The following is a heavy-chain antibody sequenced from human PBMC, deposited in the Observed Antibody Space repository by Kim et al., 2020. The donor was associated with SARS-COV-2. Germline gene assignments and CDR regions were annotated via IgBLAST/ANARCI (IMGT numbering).Heavy chain of an antibody. D-gene: IGHD2-15*01. Sequence: SVKVSCKASGGTFSSYAISWVRQAPGQGLEWMGGIIPIFGTTNYAQKFQGRVTITADESTSTAYMELRSLRSEDTAVYYCAREGPYGGNPLWGQGTLVTVSS. J-gene: IGHJ4*02. CDR2: IIPIFGTT. CDR3: AREGPYGGNPL. CDR1: GGTFSSYA. V-gene: IGHV1-69*13.